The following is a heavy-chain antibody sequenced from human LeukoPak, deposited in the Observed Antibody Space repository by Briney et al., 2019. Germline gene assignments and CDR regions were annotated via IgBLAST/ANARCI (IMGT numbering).Heavy chain of an antibody. CDR3: AGGGSGPNPAFDY. CDR2: IYTSGST. D-gene: IGHD3-16*01. V-gene: IGHV4-61*02. J-gene: IGHJ4*02. Sequence: PSETLSLTCTVSGGSISSGSYYWSWIRQPAGKGLEWIGRIYTSGSTNYNPSLKSRVTISVDTSKNQFSLKLSSVTAADTAVYYCAGGGSGPNPAFDYWGQGTLVTVSS. CDR1: GGSISSGSYY.